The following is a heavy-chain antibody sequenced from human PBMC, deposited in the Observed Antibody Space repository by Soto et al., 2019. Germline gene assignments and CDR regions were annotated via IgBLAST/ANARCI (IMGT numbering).Heavy chain of an antibody. CDR3: ARAITMVRGVIFEGFDY. J-gene: IGHJ4*02. D-gene: IGHD3-10*01. CDR2: IFYSGNT. Sequence: PSETLSLTCTVSGGSISSYYWNWIRQPPGKGLEWIGYIFYSGNTNYNPYIKSRVTISIDTSKNQFSLKLNSMTAADTAMYYYARAITMVRGVIFEGFDYWGQGTLVTVSS. V-gene: IGHV4-59*01. CDR1: GGSISSYY.